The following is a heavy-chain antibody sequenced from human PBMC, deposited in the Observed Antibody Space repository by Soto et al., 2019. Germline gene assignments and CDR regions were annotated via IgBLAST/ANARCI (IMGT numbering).Heavy chain of an antibody. J-gene: IGHJ5*02. CDR2: IYYSGST. CDR1: GGSISSYY. V-gene: IGHV4-59*01. Sequence: SETLSLTCTVSGGSISSYYWSWIRQPPGKGLEWIGYIYYSGSTNYNPSLKSRVTISVDTSKNQFSLKLSSVTAADTAVYYCARAAGIAARQGRGNWFDPWGQGTLVTVSS. D-gene: IGHD6-6*01. CDR3: ARAAGIAARQGRGNWFDP.